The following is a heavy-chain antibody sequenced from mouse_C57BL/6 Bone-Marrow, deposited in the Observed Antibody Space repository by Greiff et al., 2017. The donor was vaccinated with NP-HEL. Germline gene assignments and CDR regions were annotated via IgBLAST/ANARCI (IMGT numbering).Heavy chain of an antibody. Sequence: EVKLQESVAELVRPGASVKLSCTASGFNIKNTYMHWVKQRPEQGLEWIGRIDPANGNTKYAPKFQGKATITADTSSNTAYLQLSSLTSEDTAIYYCARDLYYDYDVRAMDYWGQGTSVTVSS. CDR3: ARDLYYDYDVRAMDY. CDR2: IDPANGNT. V-gene: IGHV14-3*01. CDR1: GFNIKNTY. J-gene: IGHJ4*01. D-gene: IGHD2-4*01.